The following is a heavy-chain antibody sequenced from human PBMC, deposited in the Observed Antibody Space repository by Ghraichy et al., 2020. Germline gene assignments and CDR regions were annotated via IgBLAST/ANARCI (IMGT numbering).Heavy chain of an antibody. V-gene: IGHV1-2*02. CDR1: GYTFTGYY. CDR2: INPNSGGT. J-gene: IGHJ4*02. CDR3: ARSREGWELLHYFDY. D-gene: IGHD1-26*01. Sequence: ASVKVSCKASGYTFTGYYMHWVRQAPGQGLEWMGWINPNSGGTNYAQKFQGRVTMTRDTSISTAYMELSRLRSDDTAVYYCARSREGWELLHYFDYWGQGTLVTVSS.